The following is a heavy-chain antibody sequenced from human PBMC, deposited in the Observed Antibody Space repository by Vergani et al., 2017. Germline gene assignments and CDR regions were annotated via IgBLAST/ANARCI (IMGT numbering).Heavy chain of an antibody. CDR3: AKNPGISTTRHYYAMDV. D-gene: IGHD1-1*01. CDR1: GFKFSDHY. CDR2: ISPGASTV. V-gene: IGHV3-11*04. Sequence: LEESGGGSVKPGGSLRLSCAASGFKFSDHYMSWIRQALGKGLEWVSHISPGASTVSYTDSVTGRFTVSRDNDNNSLTLDMTTLRVEETAVYYCAKNPGISTTRHYYAMDVWGQGTTVTVSS. J-gene: IGHJ6*02.